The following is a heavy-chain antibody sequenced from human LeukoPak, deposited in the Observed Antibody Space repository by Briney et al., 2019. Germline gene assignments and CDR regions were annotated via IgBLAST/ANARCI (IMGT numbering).Heavy chain of an antibody. J-gene: IGHJ4*02. CDR1: GDSISSGTYY. CDR3: ASPNFGYCSRTSCSEVDH. CDR2: IYTSGST. V-gene: IGHV4-61*02. Sequence: SETLSLTCTVSGDSISSGTYYWSWIREPAGEGLEWIWRIYTSGSTNYNPSLKSRGTISVDTSKNQFSLKLTSVTAADTAVYYCASPNFGYCSRTSCSEVDHWGQGTLVTVSS. D-gene: IGHD2-2*01.